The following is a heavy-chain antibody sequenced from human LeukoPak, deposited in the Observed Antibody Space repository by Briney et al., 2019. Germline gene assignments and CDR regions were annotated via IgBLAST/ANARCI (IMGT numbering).Heavy chain of an antibody. CDR3: ASRNNRYCDY. D-gene: IGHD1/OR15-1a*01. J-gene: IGHJ4*02. V-gene: IGHV3-53*04. Sequence: GGSLRLSCATCALNISSNYMSCVRQAPAKELEWVSVIYSGGRTYYADSVKGRFTLSRHNSKNTLYLQMNSLRAEDTALYYCASRNNRYCDYWGQGTRVTVSS. CDR2: IYSGGRT. CDR1: ALNISSNY.